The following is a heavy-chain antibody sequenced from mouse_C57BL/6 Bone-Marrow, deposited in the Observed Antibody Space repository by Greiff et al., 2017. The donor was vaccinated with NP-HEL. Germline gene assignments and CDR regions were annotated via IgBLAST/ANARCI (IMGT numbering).Heavy chain of an antibody. D-gene: IGHD1-1*01. V-gene: IGHV5-6*01. Sequence: EVHLVESGGDLVKPGGSLKLSCAASGFTFSSYGMSWVRQTPDKRLEWVATISSGGSYTYYPDSVKGRFTISRDNAKNTLYLQMSSLKSEDTAMYYCARQGHYYGSTLDYWGKGTTLTVSS. CDR2: ISSGGSYT. J-gene: IGHJ2*01. CDR1: GFTFSSYG. CDR3: ARQGHYYGSTLDY.